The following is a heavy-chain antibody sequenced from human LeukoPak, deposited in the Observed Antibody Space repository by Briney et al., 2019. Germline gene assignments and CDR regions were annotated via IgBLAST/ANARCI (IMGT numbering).Heavy chain of an antibody. Sequence: GGSLRLSCAASGFTFSSYAMSWVRQAPGKGLEWVSAISGSGGSTYYADSVKGRFTISRDNSKKTLYLQMNSLRAEDTAVYYCAKASQRDGSGSYYDDYWGQGTLVTVSS. D-gene: IGHD3-10*01. CDR1: GFTFSSYA. CDR2: ISGSGGST. CDR3: AKASQRDGSGSYYDDY. J-gene: IGHJ4*02. V-gene: IGHV3-23*01.